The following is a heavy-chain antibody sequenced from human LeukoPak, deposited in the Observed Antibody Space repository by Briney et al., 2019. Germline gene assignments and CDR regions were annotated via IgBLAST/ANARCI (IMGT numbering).Heavy chain of an antibody. CDR3: AKDPQYYYDSSGYSFDY. Sequence: PGGSLRLFCAASGFTFSSYAMSWVRQAPGKGLEWVSAISGSGGSTYYADSVKGRFTISRDNSKNTLYLQMNSLRAEDTAVYYCAKDPQYYYDSSGYSFDYWGQGTLVTVSS. CDR2: ISGSGGST. D-gene: IGHD3-22*01. J-gene: IGHJ4*02. V-gene: IGHV3-23*01. CDR1: GFTFSSYA.